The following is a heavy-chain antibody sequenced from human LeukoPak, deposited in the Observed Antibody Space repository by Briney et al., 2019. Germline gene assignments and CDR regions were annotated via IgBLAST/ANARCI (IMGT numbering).Heavy chain of an antibody. V-gene: IGHV1-8*01. J-gene: IGHJ6*02. Sequence: ASEKVSCKASGYTYTSYDIYWVRQATGQGLEWMGWMNPNSGNTGYAQKFQGRVTMTRNTSISTTYMELSSLRSEDTAVYYCGTYYYDSSGYGLMDVWGQGTTATVSS. D-gene: IGHD3-22*01. CDR3: GTYYYDSSGYGLMDV. CDR2: MNPNSGNT. CDR1: GYTYTSYD.